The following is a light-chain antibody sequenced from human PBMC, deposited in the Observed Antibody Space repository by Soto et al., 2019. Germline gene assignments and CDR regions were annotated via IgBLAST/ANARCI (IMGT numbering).Light chain of an antibody. J-gene: IGKJ1*01. CDR2: GAS. CDR1: QSVSSSY. CDR3: QQYGRSPWT. Sequence: EMVLTQSPGTLSLSPGERATLSCRASQSVSSSYLSWYQQKPGQAPSLLIYGASSRATGIPDRFSGSGSGTDVNLSISRLEPEDFSVYYCQQYGRSPWTFGQGTKVE. V-gene: IGKV3-20*01.